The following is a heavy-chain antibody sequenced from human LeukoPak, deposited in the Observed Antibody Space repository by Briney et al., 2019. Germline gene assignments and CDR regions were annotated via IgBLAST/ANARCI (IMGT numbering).Heavy chain of an antibody. CDR1: GFNFRNFR. CDR2: INTDGSST. Sequence: GSLRLLCGGSGFNFRNFRVHWVPQAPGKGLVWVSRINTDGSSTSYADSVKGRFTISRDNAKNTLYLQMNSLRAEDTAVYYCARDGMLPQPYYFDYWGQGTLVTVSS. D-gene: IGHD2-15*01. V-gene: IGHV3-74*01. CDR3: ARDGMLPQPYYFDY. J-gene: IGHJ4*02.